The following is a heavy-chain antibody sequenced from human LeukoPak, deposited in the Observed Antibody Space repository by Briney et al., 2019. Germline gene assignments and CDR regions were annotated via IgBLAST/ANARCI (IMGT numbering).Heavy chain of an antibody. CDR1: GGSFSGYY. CDR3: VRGPRSDVVVPAALHYYYYGMDV. V-gene: IGHV4-34*01. CDR2: INHSGST. Sequence: SETLSLTCAVYGGSFSGYYWSWIRQPPGKGLEWIGEINHSGSTNYNPSLKSRVTISVDTSKNQFSLKLSSVTAADTAVYYCVRGPRSDVVVPAALHYYYYGMDVWGQGTTVTASS. D-gene: IGHD2-2*01. J-gene: IGHJ6*02.